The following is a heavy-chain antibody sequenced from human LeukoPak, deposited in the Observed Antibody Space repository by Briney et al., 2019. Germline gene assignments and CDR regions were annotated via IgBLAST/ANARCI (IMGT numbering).Heavy chain of an antibody. V-gene: IGHV1-69*05. J-gene: IGHJ6*03. CDR2: IIPIFGTA. CDR3: ARGIAVAGGYYYYYMDV. D-gene: IGHD6-19*01. CDR1: GGTFSSYA. Sequence: SVKVSCKASGGTFSSYAISWVRQAPGQGLEWMGGIIPIFGTANYAQKFQGRVTITTDESTSTAYMELSSLRSEDTAVYYCARGIAVAGGYYYYYMDVWGKGTTVTVSS.